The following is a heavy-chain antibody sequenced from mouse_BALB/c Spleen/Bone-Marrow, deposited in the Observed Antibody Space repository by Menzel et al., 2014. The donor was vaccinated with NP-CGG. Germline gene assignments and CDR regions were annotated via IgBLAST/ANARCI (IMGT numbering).Heavy chain of an antibody. CDR2: IDPANGNT. CDR3: AAYSYGSSRFAY. V-gene: IGHV14-3*02. CDR1: GFNIKDTY. Sequence: EVQLQQSGAELVKPGASVKLSCTASGFNIKDTYMHWVKQRPEQGLEWIGRIDPANGNTKYDPQFQGKATITADTSSNTADLPLSSLTAEDTAVYYCAAYSYGSSRFAYWGQGTLVTVSA. J-gene: IGHJ3*01. D-gene: IGHD1-1*01.